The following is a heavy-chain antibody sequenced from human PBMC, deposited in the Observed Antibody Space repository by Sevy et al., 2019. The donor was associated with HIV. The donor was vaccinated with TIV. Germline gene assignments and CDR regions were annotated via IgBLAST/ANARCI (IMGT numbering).Heavy chain of an antibody. V-gene: IGHV3-23*01. J-gene: IGHJ6*02. D-gene: IGHD3-22*01. Sequence: GGSLRLSCAASGFTFSSYAMSWVRQAPGKGLEWVSAISGSGGSTYYADSVKGRFTISRDNSKNTLYLQMNSLRAEDTAVYYCAKDDIARGVSSGYYYYYGMDVWGQGTMVTVSS. CDR2: ISGSGGST. CDR1: GFTFSSYA. CDR3: AKDDIARGVSSGYYYYYGMDV.